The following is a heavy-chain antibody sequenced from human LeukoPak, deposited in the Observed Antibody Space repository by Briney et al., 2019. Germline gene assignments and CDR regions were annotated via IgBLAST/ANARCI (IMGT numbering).Heavy chain of an antibody. CDR2: INHSGST. CDR1: GGSFSGYY. D-gene: IGHD4-17*01. CDR3: ARGVGGYGDYVSHRDRNWFDP. V-gene: IGHV4-34*01. Sequence: PSETLSLTCAVYGGSFSGYYWSWLRQPPGKGLEWIGEINHSGSTNYNPSLTSRVTISVDTSKNQFSLKLSSVTAADTAVYYCARGVGGYGDYVSHRDRNWFDPWGQGTLVTVSS. J-gene: IGHJ5*02.